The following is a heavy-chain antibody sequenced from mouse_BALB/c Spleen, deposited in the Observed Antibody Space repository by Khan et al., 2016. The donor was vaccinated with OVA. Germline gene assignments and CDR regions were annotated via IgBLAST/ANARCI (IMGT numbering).Heavy chain of an antibody. Sequence: VQLQQSGPDLVKPSQSLSLTCTVTAYSITGGYSWHWIRQFPGNKLEWMGYIHYSGSTNYNPSLTSRISITRDTSQNQFFLQLNSVTTEDTATYYCARSGTTVVAYWYFDVWGAGTTVTVSS. CDR1: AYSITGGYS. D-gene: IGHD1-1*01. CDR3: ARSGTTVVAYWYFDV. J-gene: IGHJ1*01. V-gene: IGHV3-1*02. CDR2: IHYSGST.